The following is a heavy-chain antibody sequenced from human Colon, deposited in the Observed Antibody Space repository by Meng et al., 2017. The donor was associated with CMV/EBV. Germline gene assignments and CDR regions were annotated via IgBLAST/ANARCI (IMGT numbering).Heavy chain of an antibody. J-gene: IGHJ4*02. CDR2: VNPISGGT. CDR1: GYTFTDYY. D-gene: IGHD2-2*01. V-gene: IGHV1-2*02. Sequence: ASVNVSCKASGYTFTDYYIHWVRQAPGQGLEWLGWVNPISGGTTYARGIQGRVTMTRDTSTSTASLVLSGLRSDDKAVYYCARSTTPTRGLASAAAFDHWGKG. CDR3: ARSTTPTRGLASAAAFDH.